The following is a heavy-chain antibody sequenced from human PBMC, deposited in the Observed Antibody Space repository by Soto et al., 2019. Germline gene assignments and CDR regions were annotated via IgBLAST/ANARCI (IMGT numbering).Heavy chain of an antibody. CDR2: INAGNGNT. Sequence: GASVKVSCKASGYTFTSYAMHWVRQAPGQRLEWMGWINAGNGNTKYSQKFQGRVTITRDTSASTAYMELSSLRSEDTAVCYCARDLEWEQRGLFDYWGQGTLVT. D-gene: IGHD3-3*01. CDR1: GYTFTSYA. J-gene: IGHJ4*02. CDR3: ARDLEWEQRGLFDY. V-gene: IGHV1-3*01.